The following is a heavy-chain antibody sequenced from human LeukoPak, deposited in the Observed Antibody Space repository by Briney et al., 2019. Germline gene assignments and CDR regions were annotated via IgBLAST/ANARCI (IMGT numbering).Heavy chain of an antibody. CDR2: ISSSSSTI. V-gene: IGHV3-48*04. D-gene: IGHD6-6*01. CDR1: GFTFSSYS. J-gene: IGHJ4*02. Sequence: GGSLRLSCAASGFTFSSYSMNWVRQAPGKGLEWVSYISSSSSTIYYADSVKGRFTISRDNAKNSLYLQMNSLRAEDTAVYYCARDSAAYSSSEKHDYWGQGTLVTVSS. CDR3: ARDSAAYSSSEKHDY.